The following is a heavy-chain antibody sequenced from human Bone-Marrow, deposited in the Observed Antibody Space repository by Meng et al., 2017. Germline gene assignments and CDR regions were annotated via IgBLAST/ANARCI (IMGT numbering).Heavy chain of an antibody. V-gene: IGHV3-23*01. Sequence: EVQLLESGGGLVQPGGSRRLSCAASGFTFSSYAMSWVRQAPGKGLEWLSAISGSGDTTYQTDSVKGRFTISRDNSRSTFYLQMNTLRADDTAIYYCAKGHNSNDYCGQGTLVTVSS. J-gene: IGHJ4*02. CDR3: AKGHNSNDY. CDR2: ISGSGDTT. CDR1: GFTFSSYA. D-gene: IGHD1-1*01.